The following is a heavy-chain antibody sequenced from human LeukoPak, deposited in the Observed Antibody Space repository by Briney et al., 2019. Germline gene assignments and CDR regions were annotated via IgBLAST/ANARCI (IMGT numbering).Heavy chain of an antibody. CDR1: GYTFIGYY. CDR3: AKAHTIRANDY. CDR2: INPNSGGT. V-gene: IGHV1-2*02. D-gene: IGHD5-24*01. J-gene: IGHJ4*02. Sequence: ASVKVSCKASGYTFIGYYKHWVRQAPGQGLEWMGWINPNSGGTYFAQKFQGRVAMTRDTSISTAYMELSRLRSDDTAVYYCAKAHTIRANDYWGQGTLVIVSS.